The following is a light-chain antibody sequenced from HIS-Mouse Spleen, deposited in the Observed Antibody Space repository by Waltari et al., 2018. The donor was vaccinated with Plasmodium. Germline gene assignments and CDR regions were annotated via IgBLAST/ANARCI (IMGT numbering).Light chain of an antibody. CDR2: DAS. V-gene: IGKV1-33*01. Sequence: DIQMTQSPSSLSASVGDRVTITCQASQDNSNYLNWYQQKPETAPKLLIYDASNLETGVPSRFSGSGSGSDITFTISSLQPEDIATYYCQQYDNLPPLFTFGPGTKVDIK. J-gene: IGKJ3*01. CDR3: QQYDNLPPLFT. CDR1: QDNSNY.